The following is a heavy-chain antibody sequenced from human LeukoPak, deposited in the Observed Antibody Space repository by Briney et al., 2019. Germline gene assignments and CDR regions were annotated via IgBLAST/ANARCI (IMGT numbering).Heavy chain of an antibody. D-gene: IGHD6-13*01. Sequence: ASVKVSCKASGYTSTGYYMHWVRQAPGQGLEWMGWINPNSGGTNYAQKFQGRVTMTRDTSISTAYMELSRLRPDDTAVYYCARDFSSSWYGYWGQGTLVTVSS. V-gene: IGHV1-2*02. CDR1: GYTSTGYY. CDR2: INPNSGGT. CDR3: ARDFSSSWYGY. J-gene: IGHJ4*02.